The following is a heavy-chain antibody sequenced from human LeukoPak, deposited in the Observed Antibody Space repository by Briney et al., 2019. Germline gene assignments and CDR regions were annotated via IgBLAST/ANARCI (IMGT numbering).Heavy chain of an antibody. V-gene: IGHV3-23*01. Sequence: PGGSLRLSCAASGFTFSTYVMSWVRQAPGKGLEWVSAISGSDVSTYYADSVKGRFTISRDNSKNTLYLQMNSLRAEDTALYYCARDRSGSYPNWFDPWGQGTLVTVSS. CDR3: ARDRSGSYPNWFDP. D-gene: IGHD3-10*01. J-gene: IGHJ5*02. CDR1: GFTFSTYV. CDR2: ISGSDVST.